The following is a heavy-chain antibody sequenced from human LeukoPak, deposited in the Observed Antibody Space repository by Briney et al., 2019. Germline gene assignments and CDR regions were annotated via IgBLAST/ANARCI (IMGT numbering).Heavy chain of an antibody. CDR3: ARSYSSSWYSKDAFDI. CDR2: IYTSGNT. V-gene: IGHV4-4*07. CDR1: GTSISSYY. D-gene: IGHD6-13*01. Sequence: SETLSLTCTVSGTSISSYYWSWIRQPAGKGLEWIGRIYTSGNTDSNPSLKSRVTMSVDTSKNQFSLKVNSVTAADTAVYYCARSYSSSWYSKDAFDIWGQGTVVTVSS. J-gene: IGHJ3*02.